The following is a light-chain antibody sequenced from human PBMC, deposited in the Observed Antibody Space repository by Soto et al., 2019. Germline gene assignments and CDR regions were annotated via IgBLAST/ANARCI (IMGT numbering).Light chain of an antibody. CDR2: GAS. V-gene: IGKV3-15*01. Sequence: EIVMTQSPATLSVSPGERATLSCRASQGVTTNLAWYQQKPAQAPRLLIYGASTGATGIPARFSGSGSGTEFTLTISSVQSEDFAVYYCQQYKTWPLTFGGGTKVEIK. CDR3: QQYKTWPLT. J-gene: IGKJ4*01. CDR1: QGVTTN.